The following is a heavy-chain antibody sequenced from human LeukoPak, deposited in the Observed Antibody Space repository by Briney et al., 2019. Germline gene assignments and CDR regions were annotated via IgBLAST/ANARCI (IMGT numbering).Heavy chain of an antibody. CDR1: GGTFSSYA. D-gene: IGHD5-24*01. CDR3: ARDGEMATYYYYYYYMDV. CDR2: IIPILGTA. V-gene: IGHV1-69*01. J-gene: IGHJ6*03. Sequence: VASVKVSCKASGGTFSSYAISWVRQAPGQGLEWMGGIIPILGTANYAQKFQGRVTIIADGSTSTVYMELSSLRSEDTAVYYCARDGEMATYYYYYYYMDVWGKGTTVTVSS.